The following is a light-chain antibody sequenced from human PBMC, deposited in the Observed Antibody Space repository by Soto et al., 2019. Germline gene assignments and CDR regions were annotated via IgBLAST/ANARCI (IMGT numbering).Light chain of an antibody. Sequence: EVVWTDSPGSLTLSRGERATLSCRASHSVNSDLAWYHQKPGQAPRLLISDASNRATGIPDRFSGSGSGTEFTLTISSLQSEDFAVYYCQQYNNWPLTFGGGTKVAIK. CDR3: QQYNNWPLT. CDR2: DAS. J-gene: IGKJ4*01. V-gene: IGKV3D-15*01. CDR1: HSVNSD.